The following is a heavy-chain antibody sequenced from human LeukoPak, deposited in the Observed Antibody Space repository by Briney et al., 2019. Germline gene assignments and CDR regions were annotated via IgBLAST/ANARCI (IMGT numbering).Heavy chain of an antibody. J-gene: IGHJ4*02. CDR3: AREYYDSSDYYYAGPDY. CDR2: ISSSGSTI. D-gene: IGHD3-22*01. CDR1: GFTFSDYY. V-gene: IGHV3-11*04. Sequence: GGSLRLSCAASGFTFSDYYMSWIRQAPGKGLEWVSYISSSGSTIYYADSVKGRFTISTDNAKNTLYLQMNSLRAEETAVYYCAREYYDSSDYYYAGPDYWGQGTLVTVSS.